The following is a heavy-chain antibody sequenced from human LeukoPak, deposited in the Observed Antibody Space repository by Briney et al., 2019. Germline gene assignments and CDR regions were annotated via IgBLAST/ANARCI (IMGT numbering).Heavy chain of an antibody. CDR3: AKDGDYDILTGYYWSFYYMDV. CDR1: GFTFSSYG. D-gene: IGHD3-9*01. J-gene: IGHJ6*03. V-gene: IGHV3-23*01. CDR2: ISGSGGST. Sequence: GGSLRLSCAASGFTFSSYGMSWVRQAPGKGLEWVSAISGSGGSTYYADSVKGRFTISRDNSKNTLYLQMNSLRAEDTAVYYCAKDGDYDILTGYYWSFYYMDVWGKGTTVTVSS.